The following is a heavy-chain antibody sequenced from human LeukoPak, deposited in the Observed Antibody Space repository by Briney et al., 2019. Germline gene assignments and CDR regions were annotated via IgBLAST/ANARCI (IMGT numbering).Heavy chain of an antibody. D-gene: IGHD1-26*01. CDR3: ARHSGSYYGAFDI. J-gene: IGHJ3*02. V-gene: IGHV4-34*01. Sequence: SETLSLTCAVYGGSFSGYYWSWIRQPPGKGLEWIGEINHSGSTNYNPSLKSRVTVSVDTSKNQFSLKLSSVTAADTAVYYCARHSGSYYGAFDIWGQGTMVTVSS. CDR2: INHSGST. CDR1: GGSFSGYY.